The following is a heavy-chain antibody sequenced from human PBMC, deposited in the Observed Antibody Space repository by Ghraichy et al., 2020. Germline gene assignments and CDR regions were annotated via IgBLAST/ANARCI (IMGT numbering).Heavy chain of an antibody. CDR1: GGSISGYH. J-gene: IGHJ4*02. D-gene: IGHD2-2*01. CDR3: ARVVGGYCSSTSCYGYFDY. CDR2: IYYRGST. V-gene: IGHV4-59*01. Sequence: ESLNISCTVSGGSISGYHWSWIRQPPGKGLEWIGYIYYRGSTNYKPSLESRVTISVDTSKNQLSLKLSSVIAADTAVYYCARVVGGYCSSTSCYGYFDYWGQGTLVTVSS.